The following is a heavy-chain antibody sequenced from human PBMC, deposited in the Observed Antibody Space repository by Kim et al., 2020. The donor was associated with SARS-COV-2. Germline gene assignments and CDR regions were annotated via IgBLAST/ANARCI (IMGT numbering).Heavy chain of an antibody. CDR3: ATTTGSHTLKNYYYYGMDV. CDR1: GYTLTELS. Sequence: ASVKVSCKVSGYTLTELSMHWVRQAPGKGLEWMGGFDPEDGETIYAQKFQGRVTMTEDTSTDTAYMELSSLRSEDTAVYYCATTTGSHTLKNYYYYGMDVWGQATTVTVSS. V-gene: IGHV1-24*01. D-gene: IGHD1-26*01. CDR2: FDPEDGET. J-gene: IGHJ6*02.